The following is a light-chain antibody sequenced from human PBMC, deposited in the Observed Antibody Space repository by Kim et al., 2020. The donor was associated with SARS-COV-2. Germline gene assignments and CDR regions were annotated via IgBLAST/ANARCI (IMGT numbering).Light chain of an antibody. CDR2: SAS. CDR1: QTINSW. J-gene: IGKJ4*01. V-gene: IGKV1-5*03. Sequence: SAAVGDRFTITDRASQTINSWFDWYQQKPGKAPTLLLNSASSLESGVPSRFSGSGSGTEFTLTISSLQPEDFVTYYCQQYISSPLTFGGGTKLEI. CDR3: QQYISSPLT.